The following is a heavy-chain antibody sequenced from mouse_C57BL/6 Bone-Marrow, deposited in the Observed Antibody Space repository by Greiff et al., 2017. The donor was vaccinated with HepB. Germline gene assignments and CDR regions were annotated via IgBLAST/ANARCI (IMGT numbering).Heavy chain of an antibody. CDR2: IYPGDGDT. D-gene: IGHD1-1*01. V-gene: IGHV1-82*01. Sequence: QVQLQQSGPELVKPGASVKISCKASGYAFSSSWMNWVKQRPGKGLEWIGRIYPGDGDTNYNGKFKGKATLTADKSSSTAYMQLSSLTSEDSAVYFCARSDTTVVANFDYWGQGTTLTVSS. CDR3: ARSDTTVVANFDY. J-gene: IGHJ2*01. CDR1: GYAFSSSW.